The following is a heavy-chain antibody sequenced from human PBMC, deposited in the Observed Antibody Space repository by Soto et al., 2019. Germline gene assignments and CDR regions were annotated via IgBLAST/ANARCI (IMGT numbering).Heavy chain of an antibody. J-gene: IGHJ1*01. D-gene: IGHD3-22*01. CDR3: AKDQLDYDSSGYYGLQH. CDR1: GFTFSSYG. CDR2: ISYDGSNK. Sequence: PGGSLRLSCAASGFTFSSYGMHWVRQAPGKGLEWVAVISYDGSNKYYADSVKGRFTISRDNSKNTLYLQMNSLRAEDTAVYYCAKDQLDYDSSGYYGLQHWGQGTLVTVSS. V-gene: IGHV3-30*18.